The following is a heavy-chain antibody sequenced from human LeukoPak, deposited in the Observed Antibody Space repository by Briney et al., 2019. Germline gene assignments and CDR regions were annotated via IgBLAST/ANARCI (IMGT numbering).Heavy chain of an antibody. CDR2: ISYDGSNK. CDR1: GFTFNSYS. D-gene: IGHD5-24*01. J-gene: IGHJ5*02. Sequence: PGGSLRLSCAASGFTFNSYSMNWVRQAPGKGLEWVAVISYDGSNKYYADSVKGRFTISRDNSKNTLSLQMNSLRAADTAVYYCAKGGLRDGYSYASWGQGTLITVSS. V-gene: IGHV3-30*18. CDR3: AKGGLRDGYSYAS.